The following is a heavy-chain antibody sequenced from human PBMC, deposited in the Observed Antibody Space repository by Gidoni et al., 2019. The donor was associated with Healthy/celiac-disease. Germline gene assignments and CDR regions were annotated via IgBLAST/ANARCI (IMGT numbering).Heavy chain of an antibody. D-gene: IGHD3-22*01. J-gene: IGHJ4*02. CDR2: ISGSGGST. V-gene: IGHV3-23*01. CDR3: AKDPFPFTMIVDSFDY. CDR1: GFTFSSYA. Sequence: EVQMLESGGGLVQPGGSLRLSCAASGFTFSSYAMSWVRQAPGKGREWVSAISGSGGSTYYADSVKGRFTISRDNSKNTLYLQMNSLRAEDTAVYYCAKDPFPFTMIVDSFDYWGQGTLVTVSS.